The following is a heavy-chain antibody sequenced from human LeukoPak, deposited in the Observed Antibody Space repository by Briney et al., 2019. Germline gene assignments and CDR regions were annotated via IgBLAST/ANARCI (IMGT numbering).Heavy chain of an antibody. CDR1: GGSISSGGYY. CDR2: IYYSGST. J-gene: IGHJ5*02. V-gene: IGHV4-31*03. Sequence: PSETLSLTCTVSGGSISSGGYYWSWIRQHPGKGLEWIGYIYYSGSTYYDPSLKSRVTISVDTSKNQFSLKLSSVTAADTAVYYCATYYYDSSGHRSWFDPWGQGTLVTVSS. CDR3: ATYYYDSSGHRSWFDP. D-gene: IGHD3-22*01.